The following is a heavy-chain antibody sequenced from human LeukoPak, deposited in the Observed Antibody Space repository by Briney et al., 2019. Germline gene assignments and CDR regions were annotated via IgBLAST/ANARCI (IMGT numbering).Heavy chain of an antibody. V-gene: IGHV3-21*01. CDR3: AKEIWPTVTTPGHTHFDY. J-gene: IGHJ4*02. CDR2: ISTSSIYI. Sequence: PGGSLRLSCAASGFTFSSYTMNWVRQAPGKGLEWVSFISTSSIYIYYADSVKGRFTISRDNAKNSLYLQMNSLRAEDTAVYYCAKEIWPTVTTPGHTHFDYWGQGTLVTVSS. D-gene: IGHD4-17*01. CDR1: GFTFSSYT.